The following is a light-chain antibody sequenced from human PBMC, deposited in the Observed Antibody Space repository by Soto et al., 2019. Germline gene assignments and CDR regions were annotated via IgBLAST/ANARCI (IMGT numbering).Light chain of an antibody. Sequence: DIQMTQSPSTLSASVGDRVTITCRASQSISSWLAWYQQKPGKAPKLLIYDASSLESGVPSRFSGSGSGTEVTLTISSLQPDDFETYYCQQYNSYLYTFGQGTKLEIK. CDR2: DAS. CDR3: QQYNSYLYT. V-gene: IGKV1-5*01. CDR1: QSISSW. J-gene: IGKJ2*01.